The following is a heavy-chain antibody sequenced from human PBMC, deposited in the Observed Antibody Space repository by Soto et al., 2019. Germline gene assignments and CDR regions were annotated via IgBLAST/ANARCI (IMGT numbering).Heavy chain of an antibody. J-gene: IGHJ4*02. V-gene: IGHV1-69*01. CDR1: GGTFSTYT. Sequence: QVQLVQSGAEVKRPGSSVKVSCKASGGTFSTYTVSWLRQAPGQGLEWMGGIIPVFGTTNYAQGFQGRVTITADESPNTAFMELTTLKSDDTAVYYCARSHSTSPVAVAGPYFYFALWGRGTLVTVSS. CDR3: ARSHSTSPVAVAGPYFYFAL. D-gene: IGHD6-19*01. CDR2: IIPVFGTT.